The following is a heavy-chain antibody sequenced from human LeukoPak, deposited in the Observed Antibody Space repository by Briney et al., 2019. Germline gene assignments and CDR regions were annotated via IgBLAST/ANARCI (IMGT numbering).Heavy chain of an antibody. J-gene: IGHJ4*02. D-gene: IGHD3-10*01. Sequence: PSETLSLTCTVSGGSISSYYWSWIRQPPRKGLEWIGNIYYSGSTKYNPSLKSRVTISVDTSKNQFSLKLSSVTAADTAVYYCARTRYYYNSRSYGAPYYFDYWGQGTLVTVSS. CDR3: ARTRYYYNSRSYGAPYYFDY. CDR1: GGSISSYY. V-gene: IGHV4-59*08. CDR2: IYYSGST.